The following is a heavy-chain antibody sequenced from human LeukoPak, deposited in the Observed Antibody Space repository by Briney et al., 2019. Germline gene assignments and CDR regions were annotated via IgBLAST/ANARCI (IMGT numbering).Heavy chain of an antibody. D-gene: IGHD5-12*01. CDR2: INPNSGGT. J-gene: IGHJ6*02. CDR3: ARDLYNVDIVPSGMDV. Sequence: ASVKVSCKASGYTFIGYYMHWVRQAPGQGLEWMGWINPNSGGTNYAQKFQGRVTMTRDTPISTAYMELSRLRSDDTAVYYCARDLYNVDIVPSGMDVWGQGTTVTVSS. CDR1: GYTFIGYY. V-gene: IGHV1-2*02.